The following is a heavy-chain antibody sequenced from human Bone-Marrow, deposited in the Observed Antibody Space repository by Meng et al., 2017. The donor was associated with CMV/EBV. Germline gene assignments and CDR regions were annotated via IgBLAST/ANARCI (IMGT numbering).Heavy chain of an antibody. Sequence: SVKVSCKASGGTFSSFAITWVRQAPGQGLEWMGGIIPIFGTANYAQKFQGRVTITTDESTSTAYMELSSLRSDDTAVYYCATRASWGPYYYYGMDVWGQGTTVTVSS. D-gene: IGHD7-27*01. CDR2: IIPIFGTA. CDR1: GGTFSSFA. J-gene: IGHJ6*02. CDR3: ATRASWGPYYYYGMDV. V-gene: IGHV1-69*05.